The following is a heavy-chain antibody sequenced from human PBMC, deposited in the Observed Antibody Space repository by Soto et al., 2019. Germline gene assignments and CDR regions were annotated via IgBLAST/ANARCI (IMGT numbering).Heavy chain of an antibody. CDR3: ARVAVVVVAATDYFDY. V-gene: IGHV4-4*02. Sequence: SETLSLTCAVSGGSISSSNWWSWVRQPPGKGLEWIGEIYHSGSTNYNPSLKSRVTISVDKSKNQFSLKLSSVTAADTAVYYCARVAVVVVAATDYFDYWGQGTLVTVSS. J-gene: IGHJ4*02. CDR2: IYHSGST. D-gene: IGHD2-15*01. CDR1: GGSISSSNW.